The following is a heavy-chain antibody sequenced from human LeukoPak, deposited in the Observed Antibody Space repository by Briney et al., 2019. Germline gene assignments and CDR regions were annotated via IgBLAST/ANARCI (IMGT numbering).Heavy chain of an antibody. V-gene: IGHV1-18*01. D-gene: IGHD5-18*01. CDR1: GYTFTDFG. J-gene: IGHJ4*02. CDR2: VSAYNGDT. CDR3: TRDLGVDTTMIVFDY. Sequence: GASVKVSCKASGYTFTDFGISWVRQAPGQGLEWMGWVSAYNGDTNYAQNLQGRVTMTTDTSTSTAYMEVRSLRYDDTAVYYCTRDLGVDTTMIVFDYWGQGSLVTVSS.